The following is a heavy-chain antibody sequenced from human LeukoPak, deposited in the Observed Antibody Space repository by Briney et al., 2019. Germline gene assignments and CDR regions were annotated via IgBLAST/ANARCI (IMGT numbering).Heavy chain of an antibody. V-gene: IGHV3-49*04. D-gene: IGHD5-18*01. Sequence: GGSLRLSCTASGFIFGDYAVSWVRQAPGKGLEWVVYIRSKADGETTEYAAYVKGRFTISRDDSKSIAYLQMNSLKTEDTAVYYCTRDDVDTAMYFDYWGQGTLVTVSS. J-gene: IGHJ4*02. CDR3: TRDDVDTAMYFDY. CDR1: GFIFGDYA. CDR2: IRSKADGETT.